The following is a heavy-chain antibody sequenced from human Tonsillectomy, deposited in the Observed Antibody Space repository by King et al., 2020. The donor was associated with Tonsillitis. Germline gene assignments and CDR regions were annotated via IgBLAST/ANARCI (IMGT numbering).Heavy chain of an antibody. CDR3: TTEEYLTDIDP. V-gene: IGHV3-15*01. Sequence: VQLVESGGGLVKPGGSLRPSCAASGFTFSNAWMSWVRQAPGKGLEWVGRIKSKTDGGTTDYAAPVKGRFTISIDNSKNTLYLNMNSLKTEDTAVYYCTTEEYLTDIDPWGQGTLVTVSS. CDR1: GFTFSNAW. J-gene: IGHJ5*02. CDR2: IKSKTDGGTT. D-gene: IGHD2/OR15-2a*01.